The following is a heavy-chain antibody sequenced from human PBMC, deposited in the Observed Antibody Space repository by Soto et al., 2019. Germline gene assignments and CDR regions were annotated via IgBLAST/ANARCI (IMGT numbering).Heavy chain of an antibody. Sequence: SGPTLVNPTETLTLTCTVSGLSLSNARMGVTWIRQPPGKALEWLAHIFSNDEKSYSTSLKSRLTISKDTSTSQVVLTMANMDPMDTGTYYCVVLGVLQADYSGMEVWGQGTTVTVSS. D-gene: IGHD3-16*01. CDR3: VVLGVLQADYSGMEV. J-gene: IGHJ6*02. V-gene: IGHV2-26*01. CDR2: IFSNDEK. CDR1: GLSLSNARMG.